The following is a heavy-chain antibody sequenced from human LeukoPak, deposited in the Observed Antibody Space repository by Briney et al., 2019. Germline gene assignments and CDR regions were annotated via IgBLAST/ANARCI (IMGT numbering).Heavy chain of an antibody. J-gene: IGHJ4*02. CDR1: GFTFSNYA. CDR3: ARDITGDSSGGSEQ. Sequence: GGSLRLSCAASGFTFSNYAMSWVRQAPGQGLEWVSVIYSGGSTYYADSVKGRFNISRDNSKTTLYLQMNSLRAEATAVYYCARDITGDSSGGSEQWGQGTLVTVSS. D-gene: IGHD7-27*01. V-gene: IGHV3-66*01. CDR2: IYSGGST.